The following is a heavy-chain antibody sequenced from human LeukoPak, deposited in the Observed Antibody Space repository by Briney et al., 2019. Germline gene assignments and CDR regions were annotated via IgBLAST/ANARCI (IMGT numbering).Heavy chain of an antibody. J-gene: IGHJ4*02. D-gene: IGHD3-10*01. CDR2: MNPNSGNT. V-gene: IGHV1-8*01. Sequence: ASVKVSCKASGYTFTSYDINWVRQATGQGLEWMGWMNPNSGNTGYAQKFQGRVTMTRNTSISTAYMELSSLRSEDTAVYYCARVRSGRITMVRGVRGARGAGVPDFDYWGQGTLVTVSS. CDR3: ARVRSGRITMVRGVRGARGAGVPDFDY. CDR1: GYTFTSYD.